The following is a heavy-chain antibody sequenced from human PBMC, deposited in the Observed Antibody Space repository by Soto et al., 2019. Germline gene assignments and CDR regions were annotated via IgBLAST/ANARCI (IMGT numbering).Heavy chain of an antibody. J-gene: IGHJ3*02. D-gene: IGHD6-19*01. Sequence: PSETLSLTCAVYGGSFSGYYLCWIRQPPGKGLEWIGEINHSGSTNYNPSLKSRVTISVDTSKNQFSLKLSSVTAADTAVYYCERRHSSTFDIWGQGTMVTVSS. V-gene: IGHV4-34*01. CDR1: GGSFSGYY. CDR3: ERRHSSTFDI. CDR2: INHSGST.